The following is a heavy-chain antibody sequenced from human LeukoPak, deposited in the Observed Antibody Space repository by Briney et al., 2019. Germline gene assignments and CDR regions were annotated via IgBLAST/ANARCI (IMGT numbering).Heavy chain of an antibody. CDR2: MNPNSGNT. CDR3: ARGGVLRYFDGYFDY. Sequence: ASVKVSCKASGYTFTSYDINWVRQATGQGLELMGWMNPNSGNTGYAQKFQGRVTMTRNTSISTAYMELSSLRSEDTAVYYCARGGVLRYFDGYFDYWGQGTLVTVSS. J-gene: IGHJ4*02. D-gene: IGHD3-9*01. V-gene: IGHV1-8*01. CDR1: GYTFTSYD.